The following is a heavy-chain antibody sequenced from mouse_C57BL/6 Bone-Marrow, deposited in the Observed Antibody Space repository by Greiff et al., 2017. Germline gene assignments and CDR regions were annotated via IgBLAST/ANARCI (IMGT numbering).Heavy chain of an antibody. V-gene: IGHV14-4*01. CDR3: TTPYYYGSSWGY. D-gene: IGHD1-1*01. CDR1: GFNIKDDY. CDR2: IDPENGDT. J-gene: IGHJ2*01. Sequence: LQQSGAELVRPGASVKLSCTASGFNIKDDYMHWVKQRPEQGLEWIGWIDPENGDTEYASKFQGKATITADTSSNTAYLQLSSLTSEDTAVYYCTTPYYYGSSWGYWGQGTTLTVSS.